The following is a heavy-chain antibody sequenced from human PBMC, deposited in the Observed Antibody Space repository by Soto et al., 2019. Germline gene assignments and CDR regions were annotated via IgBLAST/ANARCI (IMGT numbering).Heavy chain of an antibody. V-gene: IGHV3-15*01. CDR3: TTDRRYGDPDY. CDR2: IKSKTDGGTT. CDR1: GFTFSNAW. Sequence: EVQLVESGGGLVKPGGSLRLSCAASGFTFSNAWMSWVRQAPGKGLEWVGRIKSKTDGGTTDYAAPVKGRFTISRDDSNNTLYLQMNSLKTEDTAVYYCTTDRRYGDPDYWGQGTLVTVSS. J-gene: IGHJ4*02. D-gene: IGHD4-17*01.